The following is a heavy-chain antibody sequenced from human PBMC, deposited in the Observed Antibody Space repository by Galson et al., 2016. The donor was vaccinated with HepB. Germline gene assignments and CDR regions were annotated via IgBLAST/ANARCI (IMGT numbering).Heavy chain of an antibody. J-gene: IGHJ6*02. D-gene: IGHD3-10*01. CDR2: ISAYNGNT. V-gene: IGHV1-18*01. CDR3: ARGVRISIVRGVMNYYYYGMDV. Sequence: APGQGLEWMGWISAYNGNTKYAQKVQGRVTMTTDTSTTTAYMELRSLRSDDTAVYYCARGVRISIVRGVMNYYYYGMDVWGQGTTVTVSS.